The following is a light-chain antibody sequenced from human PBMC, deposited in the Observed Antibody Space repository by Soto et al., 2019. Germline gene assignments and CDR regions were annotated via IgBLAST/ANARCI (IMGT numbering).Light chain of an antibody. Sequence: EIVLTQSPGTLSLSPGERATLSCRASQRVSSSYLAWYQQKPGQAPRLLIYGASSRATGIPDRFSGSGSGTDFTVTISRLEPEDFAVYYCQQYGSSLLTFGGGTKVEIK. V-gene: IGKV3-20*01. CDR2: GAS. J-gene: IGKJ4*01. CDR3: QQYGSSLLT. CDR1: QRVSSSY.